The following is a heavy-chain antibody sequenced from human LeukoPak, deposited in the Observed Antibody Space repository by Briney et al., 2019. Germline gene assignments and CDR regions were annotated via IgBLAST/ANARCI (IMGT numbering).Heavy chain of an antibody. CDR2: IGSNSGSI. CDR1: GGTVDDYA. J-gene: IGHJ4*02. V-gene: IGHV3-9*01. CDR3: AKDSSGTGAYYDDSSGNENVYFDY. D-gene: IGHD3-22*01. Sequence: GGSLRLSCAASGGTVDDYAMHWVRQAPGKGLEWVSGIGSNSGSIGDADSVKGRFTISRDNAKNSLYLQMNSLRAEDTALYYCAKDSSGTGAYYDDSSGNENVYFDYWGQGVLVTVSS.